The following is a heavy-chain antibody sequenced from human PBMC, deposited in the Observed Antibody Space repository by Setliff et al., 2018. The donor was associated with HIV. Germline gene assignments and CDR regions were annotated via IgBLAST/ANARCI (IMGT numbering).Heavy chain of an antibody. Sequence: ASVKVSCKVSGYTLSELSMHWVRQAPGKGLEWMGGLDPEDDETIYAQKFQGRVTMTEDTSTSTAYMEVRSLRSDDPAVYYCARDWGGYSSRKGGYYYYLDFWGKVNTGTVSS. D-gene: IGHD6-13*01. CDR2: LDPEDDET. CDR3: ARDWGGYSSRKGGYYYYLDF. V-gene: IGHV1-24*01. CDR1: GYTLSELS. J-gene: IGHJ6*03.